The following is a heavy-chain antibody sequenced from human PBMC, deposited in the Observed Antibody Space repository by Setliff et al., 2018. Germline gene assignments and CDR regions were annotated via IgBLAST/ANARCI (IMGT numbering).Heavy chain of an antibody. CDR1: GYTFNDYG. V-gene: IGHV1-18*01. CDR2: IASATGKT. J-gene: IGHJ4*02. Sequence: PSVKVSCKTSGYTFNDYGITWVRQVPGRGLEWMGWIASATGKTYSAEKFQDRVTLTTDTSTSTAYLELRSLGSDDTAVYYCSRLVRFCTKTACQRLSGGEFWGQGTLVTVSS. CDR3: SRLVRFCTKTACQRLSGGEF. D-gene: IGHD2-8*01.